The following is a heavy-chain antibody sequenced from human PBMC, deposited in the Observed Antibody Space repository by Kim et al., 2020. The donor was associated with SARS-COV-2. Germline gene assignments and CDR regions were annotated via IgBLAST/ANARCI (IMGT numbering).Heavy chain of an antibody. D-gene: IGHD2-2*01. CDR1: GFTFSSYG. J-gene: IGHJ6*02. CDR2: ISYDGSNK. Sequence: GGSLRLSCAASGFTFSSYGMHWVRQAPGKGLEWVAVISYDGSNKYYADSVKGRFTISRDNSKNTLYLQMNSLRAEDTAVYYCARYLAAGYCSSTSCERPSGGMDVWGQGTTVTVSS. CDR3: ARYLAAGYCSSTSCERPSGGMDV. V-gene: IGHV3-30*03.